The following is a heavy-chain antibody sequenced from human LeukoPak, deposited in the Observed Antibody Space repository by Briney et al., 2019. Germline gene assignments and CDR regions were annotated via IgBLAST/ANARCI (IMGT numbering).Heavy chain of an antibody. CDR1: GFTFSSYS. J-gene: IGHJ6*02. CDR2: ISSSSSYI. Sequence: GGSLRLSCAASGFTFSSYSMNWVRQAPGKGLEWVSSISSSSSYIYCADSVKGRFTISRDNAKNSLYLQMNSLRAEDTAVYYCARDTWAAITGDYYGMDVWGQGTTVTVSS. CDR3: ARDTWAAITGDYYGMDV. D-gene: IGHD7-27*01. V-gene: IGHV3-21*01.